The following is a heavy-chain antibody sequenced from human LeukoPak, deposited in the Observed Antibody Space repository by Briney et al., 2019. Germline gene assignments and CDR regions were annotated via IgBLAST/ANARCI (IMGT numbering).Heavy chain of an antibody. Sequence: GGSLRLSCVASGFTFSSYEMNWVRQAPGKGLEWVSYISSSGSNIYYADSVKGRFTISRDNAKNSLFLQMNSLRVEDTAVYYCAGYNWNHGPHWFDPWGQGTLVTVSS. CDR2: ISSSGSNI. J-gene: IGHJ5*02. V-gene: IGHV3-48*03. CDR3: AGYNWNHGPHWFDP. CDR1: GFTFSSYE. D-gene: IGHD1-14*01.